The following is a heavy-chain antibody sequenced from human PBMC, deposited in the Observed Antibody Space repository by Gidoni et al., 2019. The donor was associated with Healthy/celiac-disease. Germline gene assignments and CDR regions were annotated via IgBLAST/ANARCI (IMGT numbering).Heavy chain of an antibody. CDR3: ARVNLAGIAAAGPTGGFDP. J-gene: IGHJ5*02. Sequence: QVQLVQSGAEVKKPGASVEVSCKASGYTFTSCGISWVRQAPGQGLEWMGWISAYNGNTNYAQKLQGRVTMTTDTSTSTAYMELRSLRSDDTAVYYCARVNLAGIAAAGPTGGFDPWGQGTLVTVSS. CDR1: GYTFTSCG. V-gene: IGHV1-18*01. CDR2: ISAYNGNT. D-gene: IGHD6-13*01.